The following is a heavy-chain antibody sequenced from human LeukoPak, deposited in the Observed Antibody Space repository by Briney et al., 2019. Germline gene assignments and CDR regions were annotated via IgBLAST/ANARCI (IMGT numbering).Heavy chain of an antibody. Sequence: SETLSLTCAVSGTSFSSYYRSWIRQPPGKGLEWIGEVNHSGYTNDNPSLKSRVTISVDTSKNQLSLRLRSVTAADTGVYFCARMTTGHDFWGQGTLVTVSS. J-gene: IGHJ4*02. CDR3: ARMTTGHDF. CDR2: VNHSGYT. V-gene: IGHV4-34*01. CDR1: GTSFSSYY. D-gene: IGHD4-17*01.